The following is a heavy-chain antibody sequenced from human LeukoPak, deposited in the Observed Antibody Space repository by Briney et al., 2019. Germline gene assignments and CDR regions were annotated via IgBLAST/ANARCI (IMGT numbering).Heavy chain of an antibody. J-gene: IGHJ4*02. CDR3: ASDHLSIEATGTRY. V-gene: IGHV1-18*01. D-gene: IGHD6-13*01. Sequence: ASVKVSCKASGYTFTSYGISWVRQAPGQGLEWMGWISAYNGNTNYAQKLQGRGTMTTDTSTSTAYMELRSLRSDDTAVYYCASDHLSIEATGTRYWGQGTLVTVSS. CDR2: ISAYNGNT. CDR1: GYTFTSYG.